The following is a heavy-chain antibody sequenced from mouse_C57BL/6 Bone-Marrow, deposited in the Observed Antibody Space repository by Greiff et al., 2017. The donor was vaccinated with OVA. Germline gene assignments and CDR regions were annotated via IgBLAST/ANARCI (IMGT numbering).Heavy chain of an antibody. V-gene: IGHV1-55*01. Sequence: VKLQQPGAELVKPGASVKMSCKASGYTFTSYWITWVKQRPGQGLEWIGDIYPGSGSTNYNEKFKSKATLTVDTSSSTAYMQLSSLTSEDSAVYYCACFYYYGSSPFAYWGQGTLVTVSA. CDR3: ACFYYYGSSPFAY. CDR2: IYPGSGST. J-gene: IGHJ3*01. D-gene: IGHD1-1*01. CDR1: GYTFTSYW.